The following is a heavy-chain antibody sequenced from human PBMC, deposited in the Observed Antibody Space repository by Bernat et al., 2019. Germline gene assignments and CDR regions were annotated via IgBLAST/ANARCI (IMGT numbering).Heavy chain of an antibody. D-gene: IGHD5-12*01. CDR3: ARLGGHSGYDLLY. V-gene: IGHV3-33*08. CDR1: GFTFSSYG. Sequence: QVQLVESGGGVVQPGRSLRLSCAASGFTFSSYGMHWVRQAPGKGLEWVALIWYDGGNKYYADSVKGRFTISRDNSKDTLYLQMNSLRADDTAVYYCARLGGHSGYDLLYWGQGTLVTVSS. J-gene: IGHJ4*02. CDR2: IWYDGGNK.